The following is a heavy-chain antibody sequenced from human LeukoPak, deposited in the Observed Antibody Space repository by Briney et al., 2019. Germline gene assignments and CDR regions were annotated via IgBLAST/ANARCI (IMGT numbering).Heavy chain of an antibody. CDR1: GFTFSSYA. V-gene: IGHV3-30*04. J-gene: IGHJ4*02. Sequence: GGSLRLSCAASGFTFSSYAMHWVRQAPGKGLEWVAVISYDGSNKYYADSVKGRFTISRDNSKNTLYLQMNSLRAEDTAVYYCAIGGKVDSYYDFWSGYFGLPFDYWGQGTLVTVSS. CDR3: AIGGKVDSYYDFWSGYFGLPFDY. D-gene: IGHD3-3*01. CDR2: ISYDGSNK.